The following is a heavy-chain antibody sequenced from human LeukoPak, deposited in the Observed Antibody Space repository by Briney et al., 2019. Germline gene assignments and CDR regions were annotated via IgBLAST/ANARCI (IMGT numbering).Heavy chain of an antibody. D-gene: IGHD3-10*01. J-gene: IGHJ4*02. V-gene: IGHV3-30*18. CDR1: GFAFRNYG. Sequence: PGRSLRLSCVASGFAFRNYGMHCVRQAPGKGLGWLAVISYDEINTHYADSVKGRFTISKDNSKTTLYLQLNTLRPEDTAVYYCANDAARGFGEPSPYDYWGQGTRVIVSS. CDR3: ANDAARGFGEPSPYDY. CDR2: ISYDEINT.